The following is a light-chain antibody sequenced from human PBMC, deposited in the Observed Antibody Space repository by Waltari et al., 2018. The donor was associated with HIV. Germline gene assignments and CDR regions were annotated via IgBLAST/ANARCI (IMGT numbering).Light chain of an antibody. CDR3: YSSDSSGNHRV. V-gene: IGLV3-10*01. CDR2: EDS. Sequence: SYELTQPPSVSVSPGQTARIPCSGDALPTKCAYWYQQKSGHAPRLVIYEDSNRPSCIASRFSGCSSGTRATSIIIGAQVDEDADYYCYSSDSSGNHRVFGGGTKLTVL. J-gene: IGLJ2*01. CDR1: ALPTKC.